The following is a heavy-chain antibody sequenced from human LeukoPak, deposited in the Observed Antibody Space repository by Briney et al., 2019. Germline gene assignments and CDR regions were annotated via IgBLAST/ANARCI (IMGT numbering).Heavy chain of an antibody. CDR1: GGSISSGDYY. V-gene: IGHV4-30-4*01. J-gene: IGHJ4*02. CDR3: ARVRIEISYYFDY. D-gene: IGHD3-22*01. CDR2: IYYSGST. Sequence: SQTLSLTCTVSGGSISSGDYYWSWICQPPGKGLEWIGYIYYSGSTYYNPSLKSRVTISVDTSKNQFSLKLSSVTAADTAVYYCARVRIEISYYFDYWGQGTLVTVSS.